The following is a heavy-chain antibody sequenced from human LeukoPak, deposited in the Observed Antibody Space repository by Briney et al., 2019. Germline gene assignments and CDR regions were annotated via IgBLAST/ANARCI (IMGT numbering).Heavy chain of an antibody. CDR3: AKVTYGSGTYGAFDS. Sequence: GGSLRLSCAASGFTFSRYSMSWVRQAPGKGLEWVSTISGSGDYTYYADSVKGRFTISRDNSKNTLYLQMNSLRAEDTAIYYCAKVTYGSGTYGAFDSWGQGTLVTVSS. D-gene: IGHD3-10*01. V-gene: IGHV3-23*01. J-gene: IGHJ4*02. CDR2: ISGSGDYT. CDR1: GFTFSRYS.